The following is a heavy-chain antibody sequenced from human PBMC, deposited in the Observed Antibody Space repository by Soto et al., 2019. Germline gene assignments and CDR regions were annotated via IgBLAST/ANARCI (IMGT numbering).Heavy chain of an antibody. D-gene: IGHD3-22*01. J-gene: IGHJ6*02. CDR1: GYSISSGYY. CDR3: ARLKYYYDSSGYYLNDYYYYGMDV. V-gene: IGHV4-38-2*01. CDR2: IYYSGST. Sequence: SETLSLTCAVSGYSISSGYYWGWIRQPPGKGLEWIGSIYYSGSTYYNPSLKSRVTISVDTSKNQFSLKLSSVTAADTAVYYRARLKYYYDSSGYYLNDYYYYGMDVWGQGTTVTVSS.